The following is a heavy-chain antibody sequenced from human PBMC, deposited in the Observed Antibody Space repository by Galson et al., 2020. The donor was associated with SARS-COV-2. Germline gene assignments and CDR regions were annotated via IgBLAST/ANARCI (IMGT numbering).Heavy chain of an antibody. CDR2: IKSDDTII. CDR3: AGAFAM. CDR1: GFAFNKYW. Sequence: GGSLRLSCAASGFAFNKYWMHWVRQAPGKGLEWVARIKSDDTIITYADSVKGRFTISRDNAKNTLYLQMNSLRSDDTALYYCAGAFAMWGQGTLVSVSS. V-gene: IGHV3-74*01. J-gene: IGHJ4*02.